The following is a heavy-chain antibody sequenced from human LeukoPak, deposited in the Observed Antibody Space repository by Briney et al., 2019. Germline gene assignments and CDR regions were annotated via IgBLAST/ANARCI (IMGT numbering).Heavy chain of an antibody. V-gene: IGHV3-33*01. CDR2: IWSDGSNK. CDR1: GFAFRGYG. J-gene: IGHJ4*02. Sequence: GGSLRLSCAASGFAFRGYGMHWVRQAPGKGLEWVAIIWSDGSNKYYADSVKGRFTISRDNSKNTLYLQMDSLRAEDTAVYYCARDRSDYYGSGSPRLTAAFDYWGQGTLVTVSS. CDR3: ARDRSDYYGSGSPRLTAAFDY. D-gene: IGHD3-10*01.